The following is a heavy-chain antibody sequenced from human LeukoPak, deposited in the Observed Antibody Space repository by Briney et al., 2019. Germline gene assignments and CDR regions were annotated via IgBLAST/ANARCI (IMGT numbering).Heavy chain of an antibody. CDR3: ARGFNYYDNSGYYQYYFDY. V-gene: IGHV1-46*01. Sequence: ASVKVSCKASGYTFTGYYMHWVRQAPGQGLEWVGIINPSDGSASYTQKFQGRVTLTRDTSTSTVYMELSSLRSEDTAVYYCARGFNYYDNSGYYQYYFDYWGQGTLVTVSS. CDR1: GYTFTGYY. D-gene: IGHD3-22*01. J-gene: IGHJ4*02. CDR2: INPSDGSA.